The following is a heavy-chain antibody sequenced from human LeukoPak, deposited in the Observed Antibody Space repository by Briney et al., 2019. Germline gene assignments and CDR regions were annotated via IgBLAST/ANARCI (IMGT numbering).Heavy chain of an antibody. Sequence: GGSLRLSCAASGFTFSSYGMHWVRQAPGKGLEWVAVISYDGSNKYYADSVKGRFTISRDNSKSTLYLQMNSLRAEDTAVYYCARDKSILTGYYSPGAFDIWGQGTMVTVSS. CDR1: GFTFSSYG. CDR2: ISYDGSNK. J-gene: IGHJ3*02. V-gene: IGHV3-30*03. D-gene: IGHD3-9*01. CDR3: ARDKSILTGYYSPGAFDI.